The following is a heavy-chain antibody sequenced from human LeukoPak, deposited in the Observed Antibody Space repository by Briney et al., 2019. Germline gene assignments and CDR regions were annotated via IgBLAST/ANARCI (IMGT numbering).Heavy chain of an antibody. Sequence: GGSLRLSCAASGFTFSDYYMSWIRQAPGKGLEWVSCISSSSSYTNYADSVKGRFTISRDNAKNSLYLQMNSLRAEDTAVYYCAREGVAAVADAFDIWGQGTMVTVSS. D-gene: IGHD6-19*01. CDR1: GFTFSDYY. V-gene: IGHV3-11*06. CDR2: ISSSSSYT. J-gene: IGHJ3*02. CDR3: AREGVAAVADAFDI.